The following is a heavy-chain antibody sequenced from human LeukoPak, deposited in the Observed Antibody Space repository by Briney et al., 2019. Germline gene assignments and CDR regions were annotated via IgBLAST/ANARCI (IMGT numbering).Heavy chain of an antibody. CDR3: AKGLAAAGTRMFAFDI. D-gene: IGHD6-13*01. J-gene: IGHJ3*02. CDR1: GFTFSSYA. CDR2: FSGSGGST. Sequence: GGSLRLSCAASGFTFSSYAMSWVRQAPGKGLNGFSPFSGSGGSTYYADSVKGRFTISRDNSKNTLYLQMNSLRAEDTAVYYCAKGLAAAGTRMFAFDIWGQGTMVTVSS. V-gene: IGHV3-23*01.